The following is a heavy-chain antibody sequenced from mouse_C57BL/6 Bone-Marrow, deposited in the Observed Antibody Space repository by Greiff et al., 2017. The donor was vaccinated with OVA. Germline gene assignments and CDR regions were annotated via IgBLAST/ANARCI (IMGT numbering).Heavy chain of an antibody. CDR3: ARDYYGSTYWYFDV. CDR2: ISDGGSYT. J-gene: IGHJ1*03. CDR1: GFTFRSYA. V-gene: IGHV5-4*01. D-gene: IGHD1-1*01. Sequence: EVMLVESGGGLVQPGGSLKLSCAASGFTFRSYAMSWVRQTPEKRLEWVATISDGGSYTYYPDHVKGRFTISRDNAKNNLYLQMSHLKSDDTAMYYCARDYYGSTYWYFDVWGTGTTVTVSS.